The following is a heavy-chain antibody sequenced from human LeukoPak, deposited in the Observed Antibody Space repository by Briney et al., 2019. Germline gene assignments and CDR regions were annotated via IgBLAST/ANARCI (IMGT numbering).Heavy chain of an antibody. CDR1: GFTFSSYS. D-gene: IGHD1-1*01. CDR3: ARGIQLERPDAFDI. CDR2: ISSSSTI. J-gene: IGHJ3*02. V-gene: IGHV3-48*02. Sequence: PGGSLRLSCAASGFTFSSYSMNWVRQAPGKGLEWVSYISSSSTIYYADSVKGRFTISRDNAKNSLYLQMNSLRDEDTAVYYCARGIQLERPDAFDIWGQGTMVTVSS.